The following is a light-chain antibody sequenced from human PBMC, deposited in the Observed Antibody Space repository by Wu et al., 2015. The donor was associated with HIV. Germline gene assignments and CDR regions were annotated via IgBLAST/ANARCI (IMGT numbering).Light chain of an antibody. J-gene: IGKJ1*01. CDR3: QQYDGLPRT. CDR2: AAS. Sequence: EIVLTQSPGTLSLSPGEGATLSCRASQSVTTYLAWYQQKPGQAPRLLIYAASSRATGIPDRFSGSGSETDFTLTISRLEPEDFAVYYCQQYDGLPRTFGQGTKVEMK. CDR1: QSVTTY. V-gene: IGKV3-20*01.